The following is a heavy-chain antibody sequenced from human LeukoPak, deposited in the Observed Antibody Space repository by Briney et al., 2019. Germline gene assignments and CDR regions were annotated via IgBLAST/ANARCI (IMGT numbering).Heavy chain of an antibody. D-gene: IGHD3-22*01. CDR1: GFTFSGFG. Sequence: PGGSLRLSCAASGFTFSGFGMSWVRQAPGKGLEWVSTISSSGGSTYYADSVKGRFTISRDNSKNTLYLQMNSLRAEDTAVYYCAREYYDSSGPDLYYFDYWGQGTLVTVSS. V-gene: IGHV3-23*01. CDR3: AREYYDSSGPDLYYFDY. J-gene: IGHJ4*02. CDR2: ISSSGGST.